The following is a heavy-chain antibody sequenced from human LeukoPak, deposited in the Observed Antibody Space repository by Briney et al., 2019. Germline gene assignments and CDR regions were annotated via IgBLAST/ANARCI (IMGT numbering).Heavy chain of an antibody. J-gene: IGHJ3*02. V-gene: IGHV3-21*01. CDR2: ISSSSSYI. CDR3: ARDVFGYCSGGSCPISAFDI. D-gene: IGHD2-15*01. CDR1: GFTFSSYS. Sequence: GGSLRLSCAASGFTFSSYSMNWVRQAPGKGLEWVSSISSSSSYIYYADSVKGRFTISRVNAKNSLYLQMNSLRAEDTAVYYCARDVFGYCSGGSCPISAFDIWGQGTMVTVSS.